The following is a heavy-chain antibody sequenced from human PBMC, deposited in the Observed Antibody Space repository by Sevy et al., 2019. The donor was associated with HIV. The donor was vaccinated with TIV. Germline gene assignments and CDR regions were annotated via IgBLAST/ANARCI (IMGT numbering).Heavy chain of an antibody. CDR3: ARDPHSVPHWGSFDS. D-gene: IGHD3-16*01. CDR1: GFTFTRYA. CDR2: VSKEGTNK. V-gene: IGHV3-30-3*01. J-gene: IGHJ4*02. Sequence: GGSPRLSCEASGFTFTRYAFHWVRQAPGKGLEWVAVVSKEGTNKYYADSVKGRFTISRDNSRNTLYLQMQSLRADDTAVYFCARDPHSVPHWGSFDSWGQGTLVTVSS.